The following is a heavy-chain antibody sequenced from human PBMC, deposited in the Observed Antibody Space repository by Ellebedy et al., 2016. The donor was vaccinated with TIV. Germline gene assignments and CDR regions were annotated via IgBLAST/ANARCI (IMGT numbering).Heavy chain of an antibody. J-gene: IGHJ4*02. CDR1: GFTFSNAW. Sequence: GESLKISCAASGFTFSNAWMNWVRQAPGKGLEWVGRIKSKTDGGAADYAAPVKGRFTIPSDDSKNKLYLQMNSLKTEDTAVYFCTTVYRYNYDSVWGQGTLVTVSS. CDR2: IKSKTDGGAA. V-gene: IGHV3-15*01. D-gene: IGHD5-18*01. CDR3: TTVYRYNYDSV.